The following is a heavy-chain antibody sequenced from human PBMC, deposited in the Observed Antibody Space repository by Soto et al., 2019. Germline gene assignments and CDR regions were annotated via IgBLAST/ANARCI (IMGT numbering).Heavy chain of an antibody. V-gene: IGHV3-30*18. CDR2: ISYDGSNK. Sequence: QVQLVESGGGVVQPGRSLRLSCAASGFTFSSYGMHWVRQAPRKGLEWVAVISYDGSNKYYADSVKGRFTISRDNSKNTLYLQMNSLRAEDTAVYYCAKDLRVGYYGSGSFAFDIWGQGTMVTVSS. J-gene: IGHJ3*02. CDR3: AKDLRVGYYGSGSFAFDI. D-gene: IGHD3-10*01. CDR1: GFTFSSYG.